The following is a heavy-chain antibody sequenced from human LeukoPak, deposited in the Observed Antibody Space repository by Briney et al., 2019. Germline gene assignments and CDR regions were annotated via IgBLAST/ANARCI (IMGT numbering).Heavy chain of an antibody. V-gene: IGHV1-46*01. J-gene: IGHJ5*02. Sequence: ASVKVSCKASGYTFTSYYMHWVRQAPGQGLEWMGIINPSGGSTSYAQKFQGRVTMTRDTSTSTVYMELSSLRSEDTAVYYCARVEARGVKERWFDPWGQGTLVTVSS. D-gene: IGHD3-10*01. CDR2: INPSGGST. CDR3: ARVEARGVKERWFDP. CDR1: GYTFTSYY.